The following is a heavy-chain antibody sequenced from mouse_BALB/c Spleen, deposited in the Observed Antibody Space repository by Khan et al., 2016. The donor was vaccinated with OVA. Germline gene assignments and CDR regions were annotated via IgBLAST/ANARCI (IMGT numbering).Heavy chain of an antibody. CDR1: GYTFINYW. CDR2: INPSTGYT. J-gene: IGHJ2*01. CDR3: ARRGLRWDFDY. D-gene: IGHD1-1*01. Sequence: QVRLQQSGAELAKPGASVKMSCKASGYTFINYWILWVKQRPGQGLEWIGYINPSTGYTEYNQNFKDKATLTADKSSSTAYMQQSSLTSEDSAVYYCARRGLRWDFDYWGQGTTLTVSS. V-gene: IGHV1-7*01.